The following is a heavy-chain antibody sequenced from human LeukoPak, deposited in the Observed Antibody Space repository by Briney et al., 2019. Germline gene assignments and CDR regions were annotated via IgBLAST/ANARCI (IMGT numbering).Heavy chain of an antibody. CDR2: INPNSGGT. Sequence: GASVKVSCKASGYTFTGYYMHWVRQAPGQGLEWMGWINPNSGGTNYAQKFQGRVTMTKNTSISTAYMELSSLRSEDTAVYYCARGKLLTPFDFWGQGTLVTVSS. V-gene: IGHV1-2*02. CDR1: GYTFTGYY. CDR3: ARGKLLTPFDF. J-gene: IGHJ4*02.